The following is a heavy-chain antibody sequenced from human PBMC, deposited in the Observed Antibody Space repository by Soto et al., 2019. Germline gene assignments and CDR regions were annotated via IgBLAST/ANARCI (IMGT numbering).Heavy chain of an antibody. V-gene: IGHV3-7*01. D-gene: IGHD2-15*01. CDR2: IKQDGSEK. Sequence: EVQLVESGGGLVQPGESLGLSCAASGFTFSSYWMTWVRQAPGKGLEWVANIKQDGSEKNYADSVEGRFTISRDNAKNSLYLQMNSLRAEDTAVYSCARGGGSFDSWGQGTLVTVSS. J-gene: IGHJ4*02. CDR1: GFTFSSYW. CDR3: ARGGGSFDS.